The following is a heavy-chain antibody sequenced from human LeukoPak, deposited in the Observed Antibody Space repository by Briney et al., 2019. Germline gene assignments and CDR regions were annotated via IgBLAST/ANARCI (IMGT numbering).Heavy chain of an antibody. D-gene: IGHD6-19*01. CDR1: GYTFTSYG. V-gene: IGHV1-18*01. CDR2: ISAYNGNT. Sequence: ASVKVSCKASGYTFTSYGISWVRQAPGQGLEWMGWISAYNGNTNYAQKLQGRVTMTTDTSTSTAYMELRSLRSDDTAVYYCARTTAEEGIAVALDYWGQGTLVTVSS. CDR3: ARTTAEEGIAVALDY. J-gene: IGHJ4*02.